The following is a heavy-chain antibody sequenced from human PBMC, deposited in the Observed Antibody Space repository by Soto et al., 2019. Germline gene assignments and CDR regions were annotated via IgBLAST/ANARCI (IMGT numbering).Heavy chain of an antibody. Sequence: QVQLVQSGDEVKKPGASVKVSCKASGYTFTSYDINWVRQATGQGLEWMGWMNPNSGNTGYAQKFQGRVTMTRDTSINTAYMELSSLRSEDTAVYYCAREGPNYYGSGISAEMVEPWGQGTLVTVSS. CDR2: MNPNSGNT. D-gene: IGHD3-10*01. V-gene: IGHV1-8*01. CDR3: AREGPNYYGSGISAEMVEP. CDR1: GYTFTSYD. J-gene: IGHJ5*02.